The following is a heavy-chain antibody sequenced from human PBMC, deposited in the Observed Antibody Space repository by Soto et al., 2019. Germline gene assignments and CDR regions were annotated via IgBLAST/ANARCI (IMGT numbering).Heavy chain of an antibody. CDR3: ARDDGWYSSL. Sequence: EVQLVESGGGLVQPGGSLRLSCAVSGFIVSSNHMSWVRQAPGKGLEWVSVIYSDSKTYYADSVKGRFIISRNNSKNTLYLQMSSLRAEDTAMYYCARDDGWYSSLWGQGTLVTVSS. V-gene: IGHV3-66*01. CDR1: GFIVSSNH. D-gene: IGHD6-13*01. J-gene: IGHJ4*02. CDR2: IYSDSKT.